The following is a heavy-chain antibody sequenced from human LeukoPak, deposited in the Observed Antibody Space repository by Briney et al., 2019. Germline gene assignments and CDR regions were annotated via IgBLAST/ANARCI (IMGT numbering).Heavy chain of an antibody. V-gene: IGHV4-4*07. D-gene: IGHD3-22*01. Sequence: SETLSLTCTVSGGSISSYYWSWIRQPAGKGLEWIGRIYTSGSTNYNPSLKSRVTISVDTSKNQFSLKLSSVTAADTAVYYCARGGDYYDSSGYYGYFDYWGQGTLVTVSS. CDR3: ARGGDYYDSSGYYGYFDY. CDR1: GGSISSYY. CDR2: IYTSGST. J-gene: IGHJ4*02.